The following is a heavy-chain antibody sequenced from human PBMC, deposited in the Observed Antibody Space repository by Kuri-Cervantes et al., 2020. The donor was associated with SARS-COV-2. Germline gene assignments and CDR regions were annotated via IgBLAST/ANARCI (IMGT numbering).Heavy chain of an antibody. J-gene: IGHJ3*02. CDR1: GFSLTTSGVG. CDR3: AHTYYDFWSGYYTAGFDI. Sequence: SGPTLVKPTQTLTLTCTFSGFSLTTSGVGVGWFRQPPGKALECLALIYWNDDKRYSPSLKTRLTITKDTSKTQVVLIMTNMDPVDTATYYCAHTYYDFWSGYYTAGFDIWGQGTTVTVSS. D-gene: IGHD3-3*01. V-gene: IGHV2-5*01. CDR2: IYWNDDK.